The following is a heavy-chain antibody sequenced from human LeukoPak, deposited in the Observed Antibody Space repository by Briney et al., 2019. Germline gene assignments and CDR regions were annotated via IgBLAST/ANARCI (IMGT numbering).Heavy chain of an antibody. V-gene: IGHV4-38-2*02. CDR1: GYSISSGYY. J-gene: IGHJ4*02. Sequence: PSETLSLTCTVSGYSISSGYYWGWIRQPPGKGLEWIGSIYHSGSTYYNPSLKSRVTISVDTSKNQFSLKLSSVTAAGTAVYYCARTLTGYYPYYWGQGTLVTVSS. D-gene: IGHD3-9*01. CDR3: ARTLTGYYPYY. CDR2: IYHSGST.